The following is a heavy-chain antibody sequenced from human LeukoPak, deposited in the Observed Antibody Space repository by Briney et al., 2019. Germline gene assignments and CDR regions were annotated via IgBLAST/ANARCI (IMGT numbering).Heavy chain of an antibody. V-gene: IGHV3-74*01. Sequence: PGGSLRLSCAASGFTFSSYTVNWIRQAPGKGLVWVSRINSDGTNTDYADSVKGRFTISRDNAKNTLYMQMNSLRVDDTAVYYCVREASGVSSSAFDVWGQGTMVTASS. CDR1: GFTFSSYT. CDR2: INSDGTNT. CDR3: VREASGVSSSAFDV. J-gene: IGHJ3*01. D-gene: IGHD1-26*01.